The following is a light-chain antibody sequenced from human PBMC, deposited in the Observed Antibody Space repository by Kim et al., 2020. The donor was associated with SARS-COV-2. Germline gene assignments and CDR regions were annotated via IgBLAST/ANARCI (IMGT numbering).Light chain of an antibody. Sequence: GQTVTISCSGGRPNIGNNFVFWYRHLPGAAPRLLMYRNDQRPSGVPDRISGSKSGTSASLAISDLRSEDEADYFCASWDDTLNSQLFGGGTQLTVL. J-gene: IGLJ3*02. CDR2: RND. CDR1: RPNIGNNF. CDR3: ASWDDTLNSQL. V-gene: IGLV1-47*01.